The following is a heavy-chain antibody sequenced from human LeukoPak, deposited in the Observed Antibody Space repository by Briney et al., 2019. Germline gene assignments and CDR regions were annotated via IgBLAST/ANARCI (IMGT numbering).Heavy chain of an antibody. CDR2: ISAYNGNT. V-gene: IGHV1-18*01. Sequence: ASVKVSCKASGPPFDTSGLTWVREAPGQGLEWMGWISAYNGNTHYAQKFRGRLTLTTETSTSTAYLEFRSQKSDDTAVYYCSRDSVGVDLTGVSIYWGQGTLVTVSS. CDR3: SRDSVGVDLTGVSIY. CDR1: GPPFDTSG. D-gene: IGHD1-14*01. J-gene: IGHJ4*01.